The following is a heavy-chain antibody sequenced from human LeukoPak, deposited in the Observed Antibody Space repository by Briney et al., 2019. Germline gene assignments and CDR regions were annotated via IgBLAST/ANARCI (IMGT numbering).Heavy chain of an antibody. V-gene: IGHV4-59*05. CDR3: AREWAYYYDSSGYYHDC. J-gene: IGHJ4*02. Sequence: SETLSLTCTVSGGSISSYYWSWIRQPPGKGLEWIGSIYYSGSTYYNPSLKSRVTISVDTSKNQFSLKLSSVTAADTAVYYCAREWAYYYDSSGYYHDCWGQGTLVTVSS. CDR1: GGSISSYY. CDR2: IYYSGST. D-gene: IGHD3-22*01.